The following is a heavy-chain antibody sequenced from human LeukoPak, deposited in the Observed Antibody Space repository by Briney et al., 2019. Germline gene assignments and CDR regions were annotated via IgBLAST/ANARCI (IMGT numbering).Heavy chain of an antibody. CDR3: SRDSYDYEGFDY. CDR2: ISSSSSYI. J-gene: IGHJ4*02. D-gene: IGHD3-3*01. V-gene: IGHV3-21*01. Sequence: PGGSLRLSCAASGFTFSSYSMNWVRQAPGKGLEWVSSISSSSSYIYYADSVKGRFTISRDNAKNSLYLQMNSLRAEDTAVYYFSRDSYDYEGFDYWGQGTLVTVSS. CDR1: GFTFSSYS.